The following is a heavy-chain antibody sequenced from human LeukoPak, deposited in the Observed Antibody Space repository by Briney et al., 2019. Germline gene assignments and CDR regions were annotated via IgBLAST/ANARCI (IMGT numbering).Heavy chain of an antibody. CDR3: ATSDYGDYVRFDY. V-gene: IGHV4-30-2*01. Sequence: SETLSLTCTVSGDSVSSTGYSWSWIRQPPGKGLEWIGYIYHSGSTYYNPSLKSRVTISVDRSKNQFSLKLSSVTAADTAVYYCATSDYGDYVRFDYWGQGTLVTVSS. CDR2: IYHSGST. D-gene: IGHD4-17*01. J-gene: IGHJ4*02. CDR1: GDSVSSTGYS.